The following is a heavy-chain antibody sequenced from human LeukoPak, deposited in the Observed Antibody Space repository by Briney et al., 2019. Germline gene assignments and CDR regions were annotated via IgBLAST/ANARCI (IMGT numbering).Heavy chain of an antibody. V-gene: IGHV3-30*04. Sequence: GGSLRLSCAVSGFTFRSYAMHWVRQAPGKGLEWVAVISYDGSNKYYADSVKGRFTISRDNSKNTLYLQMNSLRDEDTAVYYCARDQLLYGSGSYEGPFDYWGQGTLVTVSS. CDR1: GFTFRSYA. D-gene: IGHD3-10*01. J-gene: IGHJ4*02. CDR2: ISYDGSNK. CDR3: ARDQLLYGSGSYEGPFDY.